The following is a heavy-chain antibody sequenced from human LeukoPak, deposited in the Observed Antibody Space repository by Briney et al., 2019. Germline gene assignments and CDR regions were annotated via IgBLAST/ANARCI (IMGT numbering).Heavy chain of an antibody. J-gene: IGHJ4*02. Sequence: GGSLRLSCAASGFTFSNYCMNWVRQAPGKGLEWVSSVSSSSSFIYYADSVKGRFTISRDNAKNSLYMQMSSLRAEDTAVYYCARGMEFGVTSGFDSWGQGTLLTVSS. CDR3: ARGMEFGVTSGFDS. CDR2: VSSSSSFI. CDR1: GFTFSNYC. V-gene: IGHV3-21*01. D-gene: IGHD3-16*01.